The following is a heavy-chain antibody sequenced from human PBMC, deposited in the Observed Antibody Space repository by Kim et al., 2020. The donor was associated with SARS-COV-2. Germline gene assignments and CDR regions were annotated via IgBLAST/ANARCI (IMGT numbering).Heavy chain of an antibody. CDR2: ISGSGGST. V-gene: IGHV3-23*01. CDR1: GFTFSSYA. Sequence: GGSLRISCAASGFTFSSYAMSWVRQAPGKGLEWVSAISGSGGSTYYADSVKGRFTISRDNSKNTLYLQMNSLRAEDTAVYYCAKTYYYDRDAFDIWGQGTMVTVSS. CDR3: AKTYYYDRDAFDI. D-gene: IGHD3-22*01. J-gene: IGHJ3*02.